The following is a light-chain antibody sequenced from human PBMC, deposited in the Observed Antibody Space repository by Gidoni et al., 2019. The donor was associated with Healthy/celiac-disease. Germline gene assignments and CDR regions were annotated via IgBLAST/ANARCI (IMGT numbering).Light chain of an antibody. V-gene: IGKV1-39*01. CDR2: AAS. CDR1: QSISSY. J-gene: IGKJ1*01. CDR3: QQSYSTPPT. Sequence: IQMTQSPSSLSASVGDRVTITCRASQSISSYLNWYQQKPGKAPKLLIDAASSLQSGVPSRFSGSGSGTDFTLTISSLQPEDFATYYCQQSYSTPPTFXQXTKVXIK.